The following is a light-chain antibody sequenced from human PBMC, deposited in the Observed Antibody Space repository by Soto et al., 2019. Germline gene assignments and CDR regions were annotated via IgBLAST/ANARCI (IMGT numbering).Light chain of an antibody. J-gene: IGKJ4*01. CDR2: DAT. CDR1: QSVRSK. Sequence: EIVMTQSPATLSLSPGERATLSCRASQSVRSKLAWYQQKRGQAPRLLIYDATTRATGVPVRFSGIGSGTEFTLTISSLQSEDFAVYYCQQYDNWPPLTFGGGTKVEFK. CDR3: QQYDNWPPLT. V-gene: IGKV3-15*01.